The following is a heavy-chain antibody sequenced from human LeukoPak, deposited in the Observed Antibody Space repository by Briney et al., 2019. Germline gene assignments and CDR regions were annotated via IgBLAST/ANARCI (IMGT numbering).Heavy chain of an antibody. CDR2: INSEGGLI. Sequence: GGSLRLSCAASGFALSDYWMHWVRQAPGKGLVWVSRINSEGGLISYADSVKGRFTIYRDNAKNTLYLQMNSLTAEDTAKYYCTRAAEQRPIDYWGQGTLVTVSS. D-gene: IGHD6-25*01. CDR3: TRAAEQRPIDY. J-gene: IGHJ4*02. V-gene: IGHV3-74*01. CDR1: GFALSDYW.